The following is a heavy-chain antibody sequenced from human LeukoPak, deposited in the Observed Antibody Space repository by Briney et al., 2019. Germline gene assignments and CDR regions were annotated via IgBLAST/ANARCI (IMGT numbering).Heavy chain of an antibody. J-gene: IGHJ3*02. CDR1: GGSISAFY. V-gene: IGHV4-4*07. CDR2: IYSSGST. D-gene: IGHD3-22*01. CDR3: ARDGHYDTSGYYRNDAFDI. Sequence: SETLSLTCTVSGGSISAFYWSWIRQPAGKGLEWNGRIYSSGSTNYNPSLKSRVTMSVDMSKSQFSLKLTSVTAADTAVYYCARDGHYDTSGYYRNDAFDIWGQGTMVTVSS.